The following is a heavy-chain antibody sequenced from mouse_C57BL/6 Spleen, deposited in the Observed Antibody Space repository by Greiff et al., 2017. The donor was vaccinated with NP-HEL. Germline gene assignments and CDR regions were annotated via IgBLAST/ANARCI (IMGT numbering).Heavy chain of an antibody. CDR1: GFTFSDYY. D-gene: IGHD2-3*01. V-gene: IGHV5-16*01. J-gene: IGHJ3*01. Sequence: EVQLQESEGGLVQPGSSMKLSCTASGFTFSDYYMAWVRQVPEKGLEWVANINYDGSSTYYLDSLKSRFIISRDNAKNILYLQMSSRKSEDTATYYCAREYDGPYGGFAYWGQGTLVTVSA. CDR3: AREYDGPYGGFAY. CDR2: INYDGSST.